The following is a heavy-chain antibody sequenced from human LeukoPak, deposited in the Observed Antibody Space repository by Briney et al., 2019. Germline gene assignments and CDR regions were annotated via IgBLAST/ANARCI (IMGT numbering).Heavy chain of an antibody. Sequence: SETLSLTCTVSGGSISSYYWSWIRQPAGKGLEWIGYFYTSGNTHQDPSLKSRVTMSIDASKNQFSLRLSSMTAADTAVYYCARHRAEMATITDDTFDMWGQGTMVTVSS. CDR3: ARHRAEMATITDDTFDM. J-gene: IGHJ3*02. D-gene: IGHD5-24*01. CDR1: GGSISSYY. V-gene: IGHV4-4*09. CDR2: FYTSGNT.